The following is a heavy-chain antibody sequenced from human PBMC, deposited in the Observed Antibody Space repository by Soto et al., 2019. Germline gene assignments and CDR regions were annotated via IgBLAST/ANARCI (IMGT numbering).Heavy chain of an antibody. Sequence: PGESLKISCKGSVYSFTSYWISWVRQMPGKGLEWMGRIDPSDSYTNYSPSFQGHVTISADKSISTAYLQWSSLKASDTAMYYCARGARGGWPYNWFDPWGQGTLVTVSS. CDR1: VYSFTSYW. D-gene: IGHD6-19*01. CDR3: ARGARGGWPYNWFDP. CDR2: IDPSDSYT. V-gene: IGHV5-10-1*01. J-gene: IGHJ5*02.